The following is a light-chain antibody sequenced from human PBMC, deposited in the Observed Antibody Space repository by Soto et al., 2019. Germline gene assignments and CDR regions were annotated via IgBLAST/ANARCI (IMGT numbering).Light chain of an antibody. CDR3: TSWGI. CDR2: LVS. Sequence: QSVLTQPASVSGSPGQSITISCTGTTSDIGDYNYVSWYQHLPDKVPKLIISLVSNRPSGVSNRFSGSKSGNTASLTISGLQAEDEGDYYWTSWGIFGPGTKVTVL. CDR1: TSDIGDYNY. J-gene: IGLJ1*01. V-gene: IGLV2-14*01.